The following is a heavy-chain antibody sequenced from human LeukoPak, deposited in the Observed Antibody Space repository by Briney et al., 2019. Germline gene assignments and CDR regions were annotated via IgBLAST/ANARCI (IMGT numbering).Heavy chain of an antibody. D-gene: IGHD1-1*01. CDR1: GYTFTDYY. J-gene: IGHJ4*02. V-gene: IGHV1-2*02. CDR3: ARDGQGSGKTYDY. Sequence: GASVKVSCKASGYTFTDYYMHWVRQAPGQGLEWMGWINPKSGSTNYAQQYQGGVTMTRDTSIRTAYMELSSLRPDDTAVYLCARDGQGSGKTYDYWGQGTLVTVSS. CDR2: INPKSGST.